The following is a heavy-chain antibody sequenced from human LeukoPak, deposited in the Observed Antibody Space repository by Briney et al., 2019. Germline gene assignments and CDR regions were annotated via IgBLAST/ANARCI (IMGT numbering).Heavy chain of an antibody. J-gene: IGHJ5*02. D-gene: IGHD6-6*01. CDR2: IIPIFGTA. Sequence: SVKVSCKASGGTFSSYAISWVRRAPGQGLEWMGGIIPIFGTANYAQKFQGRVTITTDESTSTAYMELSSLRSEDTAVYYCARDGSDSSSSRWFDPWGQGTLVTVSS. V-gene: IGHV1-69*05. CDR3: ARDGSDSSSSRWFDP. CDR1: GGTFSSYA.